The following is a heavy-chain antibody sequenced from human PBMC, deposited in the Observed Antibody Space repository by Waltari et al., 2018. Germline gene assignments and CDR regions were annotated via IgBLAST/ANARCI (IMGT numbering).Heavy chain of an antibody. CDR3: ASRQWLVTPFDY. V-gene: IGHV1-24*01. Sequence: QVQLVQSGAEVKKPGASVKVSCKASGYTFTELSMHWVRQAPGKGLEWMGGFDPEDGETIYAQKFQGRVTMTEDTSTDTAYMELSSLRSEDTAVYYCASRQWLVTPFDYWGQGTLVTVSS. J-gene: IGHJ4*02. CDR1: GYTFTELS. CDR2: FDPEDGET. D-gene: IGHD6-19*01.